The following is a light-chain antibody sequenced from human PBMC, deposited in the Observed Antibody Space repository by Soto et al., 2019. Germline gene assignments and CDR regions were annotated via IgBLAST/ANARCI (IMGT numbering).Light chain of an antibody. CDR2: EGT. Sequence: QSALTQPASVSGSPGQSITISCTGTSSDVGSYNLVSWYQQYPGEAPKLLLYEGTKRPSGVSNRFSGSKSGNTASLTISGLRAEDESDYYCCSYAGSSTYVFGTGTKVTVL. J-gene: IGLJ1*01. CDR3: CSYAGSSTYV. CDR1: SSDVGSYNL. V-gene: IGLV2-23*01.